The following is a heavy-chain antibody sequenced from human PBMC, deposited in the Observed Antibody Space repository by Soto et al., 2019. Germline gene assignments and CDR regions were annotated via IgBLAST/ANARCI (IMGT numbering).Heavy chain of an antibody. CDR3: ARDRGCSGGSCYFYYFQH. V-gene: IGHV1-69*01. J-gene: IGHJ1*01. CDR2: IIPIFGTA. D-gene: IGHD2-15*01. CDR1: GGTFSSYA. Sequence: QVQLVQSGAEVKKPGSSVKVSCKASGGTFSSYAISWVRQAPGQGLEWMGGIIPIFGTANYAQKFQGRVTSTADESTSTAYMELSSLRSEDTAVYYCARDRGCSGGSCYFYYFQHWGQGTLVTVSS.